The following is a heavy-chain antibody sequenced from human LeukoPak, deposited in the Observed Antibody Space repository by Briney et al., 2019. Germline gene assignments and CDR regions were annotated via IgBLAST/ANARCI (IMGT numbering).Heavy chain of an antibody. CDR3: ARDLRYGVVLETEDRGNY. Sequence: GGSLRLSCAASGFTFSSYTMNWVRQPPGKGLEWVSNIGTSSTTIYYADSVKGRFTISRDNAKNSLYLQMNSLRADDTAVYFCARDLRYGVVLETEDRGNYWGQGTLVVVSS. CDR2: IGTSSTTI. CDR1: GFTFSSYT. V-gene: IGHV3-48*01. D-gene: IGHD4-17*01. J-gene: IGHJ4*02.